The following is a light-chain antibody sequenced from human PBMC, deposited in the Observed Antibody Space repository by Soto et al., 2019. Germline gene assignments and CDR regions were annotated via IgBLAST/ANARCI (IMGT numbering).Light chain of an antibody. CDR2: KAS. Sequence: DIQMTQSPSTLSASVGDRVTITCRASQSISSWLAWYQQKPGKAPKLLIYKASSLESGVPSRFSGSGSGTEFTLTISSLQPDDFATYYCQQYNSLWTFGQGTKXXXK. CDR1: QSISSW. V-gene: IGKV1-5*03. CDR3: QQYNSLWT. J-gene: IGKJ1*01.